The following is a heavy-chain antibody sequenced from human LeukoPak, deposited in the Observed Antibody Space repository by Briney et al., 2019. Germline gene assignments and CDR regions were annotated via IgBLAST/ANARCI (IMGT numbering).Heavy chain of an antibody. D-gene: IGHD6-19*01. CDR2: IYTSGST. J-gene: IGHJ4*02. CDR3: ARCISSGCSFDY. CDR1: GGSISSYY. Sequence: SETLSLTCTVSGGSISSYYWSWIRQPPGKGLEWIGYIYTSGSTNYNPSLKSRVTISVDTSKNQFSLKLSSVTAADTAVYYCARCISSGCSFDYWGQGTLVTVSS. V-gene: IGHV4-4*09.